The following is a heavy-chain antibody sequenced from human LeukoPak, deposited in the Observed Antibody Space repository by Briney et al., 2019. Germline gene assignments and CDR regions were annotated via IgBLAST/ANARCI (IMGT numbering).Heavy chain of an antibody. J-gene: IGHJ6*02. D-gene: IGHD3-16*01. CDR2: ISSDGSTT. V-gene: IGHV3-74*01. CDR3: ARGGGLDV. CDR1: GFTFSNYW. Sequence: SGGSLRLSCAASGFTFSNYWIHWVRQAPGKGLVWVSRISSDGSTTNYADSVKGRFTISRDNAKNSLYLQMSNLRAEDTAVYFCARGGGLDVWGQGATVTVSS.